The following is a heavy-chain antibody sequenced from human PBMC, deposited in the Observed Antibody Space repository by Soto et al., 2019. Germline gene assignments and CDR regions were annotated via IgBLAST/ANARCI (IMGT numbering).Heavy chain of an antibody. CDR2: ISHSGST. V-gene: IGHV4-4*02. CDR1: GGSISSGNW. D-gene: IGHD3-10*01. J-gene: IGHJ4*02. CDR3: ARVISPMAPSDY. Sequence: QVQLQESGPGLVKPSGTLSLTCAVSGGSISSGNWWSWVRQPPGKGLEWIGEISHSGSTNYNPSRKIRVTISVAKSMAQFSLRLSSVTAADTAVYYCARVISPMAPSDYWGQGTLVTVSS.